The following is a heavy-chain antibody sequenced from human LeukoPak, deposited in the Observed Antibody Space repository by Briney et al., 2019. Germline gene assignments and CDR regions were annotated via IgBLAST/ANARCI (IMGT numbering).Heavy chain of an antibody. CDR2: INPNSGGT. D-gene: IGHD3-9*01. CDR3: ARAHYDILTGYYAPRFDY. J-gene: IGHJ4*02. V-gene: IGHV1-2*02. Sequence: ASVKVSCKASGYTFTSYDINWVRQATGQGLEWMGWINPNSGGTDYAQKFQGRVTMTRDTSISTAYMELSRLRSDDTAVYYCARAHYDILTGYYAPRFDYWGQGTLVTVSS. CDR1: GYTFTSYD.